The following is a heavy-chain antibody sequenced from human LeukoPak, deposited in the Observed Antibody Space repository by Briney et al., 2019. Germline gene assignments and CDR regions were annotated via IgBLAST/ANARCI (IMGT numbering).Heavy chain of an antibody. Sequence: TLETLSLTCTVSGGSISSGSISCYYWSWVRQPAGKGLEWIGRIYTSGTTNYNPSLKSRVTMSVDTSKNQFSLKLNSVTAADTAVYYCARGAPSDYWGQGTLVTVSS. CDR1: GGSISSGSISCYY. J-gene: IGHJ4*02. V-gene: IGHV4-61*02. CDR2: IYTSGTT. CDR3: ARGAPSDY.